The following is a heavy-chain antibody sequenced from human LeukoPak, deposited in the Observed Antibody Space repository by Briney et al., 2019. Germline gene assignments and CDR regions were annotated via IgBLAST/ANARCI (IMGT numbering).Heavy chain of an antibody. CDR2: IYYSRST. V-gene: IGHV4-30-4*08. J-gene: IGHJ4*02. D-gene: IGHD3-22*01. Sequence: PSQTLSLTCTVSGGSISSGDYYWSWIRPPPGKGLEWIGYIYYSRSTYYNPSLKSRVTISVDASKNQFYLKVRTVTAADKAVYYCARQDHYDSSGYSDYWGQGARVTVSS. CDR1: GGSISSGDYY. CDR3: ARQDHYDSSGYSDY.